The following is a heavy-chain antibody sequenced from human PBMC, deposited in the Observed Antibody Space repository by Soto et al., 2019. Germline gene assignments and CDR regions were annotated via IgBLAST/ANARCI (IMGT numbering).Heavy chain of an antibody. Sequence: QVQLVESGGGVVQPGRSLRLSCAASGFTFSSFAIHWVRQAPGKGLEWVAIISHDGSNKYYADSVKGRFTISRDNSKNTLYLQMNSLRADDTAVYYCARDVATNYPYYFDYWGQGTLVTVSS. CDR3: ARDVATNYPYYFDY. V-gene: IGHV3-30*04. CDR1: GFTFSSFA. J-gene: IGHJ4*02. D-gene: IGHD5-12*01. CDR2: ISHDGSNK.